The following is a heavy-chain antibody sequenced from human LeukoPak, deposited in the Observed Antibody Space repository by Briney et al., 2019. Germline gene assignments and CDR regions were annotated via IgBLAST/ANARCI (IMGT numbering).Heavy chain of an antibody. CDR1: GFTVSSNY. J-gene: IGHJ4*02. CDR2: IYSGGST. Sequence: GGSLRLSCAASGFTVSSNYMSWVRQAPGKGLEWVSVIYSGGSTYYADSVKGRFTISRDNSKNTLYLQMNSLRAEDTAVYYCAREMGEVHLGGYFDYWGQGTLVTVSS. D-gene: IGHD2-21*01. CDR3: AREMGEVHLGGYFDY. V-gene: IGHV3-53*01.